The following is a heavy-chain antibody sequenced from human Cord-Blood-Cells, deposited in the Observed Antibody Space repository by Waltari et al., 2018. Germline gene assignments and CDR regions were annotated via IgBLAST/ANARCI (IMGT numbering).Heavy chain of an antibody. D-gene: IGHD5-12*01. CDR2: IYSSGST. CDR3: ARLPWGDGYEGY. CDR1: GCSISNTSYY. V-gene: IGHV4-39*01. J-gene: IGHJ4*02. Sequence: QLQLQVSGPGLVKPSEPLSLPCTASGCSISNTSYYWGWFRQPPGKGLEWIGSIYSSGSTYYNPSLKSRVTISVDTSKNQFSLKLSSVTAADTAVYYCARLPWGDGYEGYWGQGTLVTVSS.